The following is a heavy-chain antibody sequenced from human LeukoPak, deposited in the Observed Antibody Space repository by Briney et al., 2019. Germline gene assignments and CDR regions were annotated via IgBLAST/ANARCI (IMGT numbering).Heavy chain of an antibody. CDR3: AKDIVVVPAADDALDI. V-gene: IGHV3-23*01. Sequence: GGSLRLSCAASGFTFASYAVSWVRQAPGKGLEWVSAISGSGDSAYYADSVKGRFSISRDNSKNTLYLQMDSLRAEDTAVYYCAKDIVVVPAADDALDIWGQGTIVTVSS. CDR1: GFTFASYA. J-gene: IGHJ3*02. CDR2: ISGSGDSA. D-gene: IGHD2-2*01.